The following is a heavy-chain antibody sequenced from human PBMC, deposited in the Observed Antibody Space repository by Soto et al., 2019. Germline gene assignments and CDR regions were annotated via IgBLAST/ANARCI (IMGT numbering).Heavy chain of an antibody. CDR2: INAYNGNT. CDR1: GYTFTSYA. D-gene: IGHD5-12*01. V-gene: IGHV1-3*01. Sequence: QVQLVQSGAEVKKPGASVKVSCKASGYTFTSYAMHWVRQAPGQRLEWMGWINAYNGNTNYAQKLQGRVTMTTDTSTSTAYMELRSLRSDDTAVYYCARDMGGYGVFDYWGQGTLVTVSS. CDR3: ARDMGGYGVFDY. J-gene: IGHJ4*02.